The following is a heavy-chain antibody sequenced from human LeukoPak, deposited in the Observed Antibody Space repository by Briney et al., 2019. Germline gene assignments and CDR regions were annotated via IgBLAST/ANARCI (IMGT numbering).Heavy chain of an antibody. CDR3: ARDDGGSGTSGTFDY. CDR1: GFTFSSYG. CDR2: IWYDGSNK. Sequence: PGRSLRLSCAASGFTFSSYGMHWVRQAPGKGLEWVAVIWYDGSNKYYADSVKGRFTISRDNSKNTLYLQMNSLRAEDMAVYYCARDDGGSGTSGTFDYWGQGTLVTVSS. V-gene: IGHV3-33*01. J-gene: IGHJ4*02. D-gene: IGHD1-26*01.